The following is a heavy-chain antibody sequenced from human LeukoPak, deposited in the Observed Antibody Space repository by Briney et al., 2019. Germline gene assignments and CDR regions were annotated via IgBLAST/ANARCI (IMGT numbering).Heavy chain of an antibody. CDR2: IYTSGST. V-gene: IGHV4-4*07. Sequence: PSETLSLTCTVSGGSISSYYWSWIRQPAGKGLEWIGRIYTSGSTNYNPALKRRVTMSVDTSKNQFSLKLSSVTAADTAVYYCARRVGAVAGTHFDYWGQGTLVTVSS. CDR3: ARRVGAVAGTHFDY. CDR1: GGSISSYY. J-gene: IGHJ4*02. D-gene: IGHD6-19*01.